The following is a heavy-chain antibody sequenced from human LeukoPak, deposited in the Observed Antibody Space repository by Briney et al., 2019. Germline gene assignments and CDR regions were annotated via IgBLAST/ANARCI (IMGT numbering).Heavy chain of an antibody. V-gene: IGHV3-21*01. CDR3: ARDSPTHYDFWSGYGMDV. D-gene: IGHD3-3*01. Sequence: GGSLRLSCAASGFTFSSYAMHWVRQAPGKGLEWVSSISSSSSYIYYADSVKGRFTISRDNAKNSLYLQMNSLRAEDTAVYYCARDSPTHYDFWSGYGMDVWGQGTTVTVSS. CDR1: GFTFSSYA. J-gene: IGHJ6*02. CDR2: ISSSSSYI.